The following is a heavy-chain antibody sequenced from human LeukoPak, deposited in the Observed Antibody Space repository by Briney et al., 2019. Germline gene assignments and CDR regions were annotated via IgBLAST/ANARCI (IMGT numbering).Heavy chain of an antibody. CDR3: ARDNWVDC. V-gene: IGHV3-48*04. Sequence: GGSLRLSCAASGLTLSKYSMTRVRQAPGKGLEWVSFIDTSSSIMYYTDSVKGRFTISRDNAKNSLYLQMNSLKVEDTAIYYCARDNWVDCWGQGTLVTVSS. J-gene: IGHJ5*01. CDR1: GLTLSKYS. CDR2: IDTSSSIM.